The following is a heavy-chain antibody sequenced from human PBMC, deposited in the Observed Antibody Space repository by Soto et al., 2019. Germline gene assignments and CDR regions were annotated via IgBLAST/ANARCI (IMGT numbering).Heavy chain of an antibody. Sequence: ASVKVSCKASGYTFTGYAIHWVRQSPGQRLEWMGWINGGNGDTKYSQKFQGRVTISRDTSASTAYMELTSLGSEDTAVYHCARGYCSSTSCQYYFDFWGQGTLVTVSS. D-gene: IGHD2-2*01. J-gene: IGHJ4*02. CDR1: GYTFTGYA. V-gene: IGHV1-3*01. CDR2: INGGNGDT. CDR3: ARGYCSSTSCQYYFDF.